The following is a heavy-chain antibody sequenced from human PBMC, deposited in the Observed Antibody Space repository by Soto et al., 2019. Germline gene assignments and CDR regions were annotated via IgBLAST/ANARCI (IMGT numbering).Heavy chain of an antibody. D-gene: IGHD1-26*01. J-gene: IGHJ4*02. CDR1: GFSLSTSGVG. CDR3: GRIRSPRILDY. Sequence: QITLKESGPTLVKPTQTLTLTCTFSGFSLSTSGVGVGWIRQPPGKALEWLAFIYWDDDKRYSPSLKTRLTITKDTSENQVVLTMTNMYPVDTATYYCGRIRSPRILDYWGQGTLVTVSS. V-gene: IGHV2-5*02. CDR2: IYWDDDK.